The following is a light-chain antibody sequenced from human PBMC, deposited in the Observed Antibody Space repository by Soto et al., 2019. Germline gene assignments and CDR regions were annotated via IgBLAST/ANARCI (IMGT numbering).Light chain of an antibody. CDR3: QQYNSYPYT. J-gene: IGKJ2*01. Sequence: IQLTQSPSFLSASVGDRVTITCRASQSISSWLAWYQQKPGKAPKLLIYKASSLESGVPSRFSGSGSGTEFTLTISSLQPDDFATYYCQQYNSYPYTFGQGTKVDIK. CDR1: QSISSW. CDR2: KAS. V-gene: IGKV1-5*03.